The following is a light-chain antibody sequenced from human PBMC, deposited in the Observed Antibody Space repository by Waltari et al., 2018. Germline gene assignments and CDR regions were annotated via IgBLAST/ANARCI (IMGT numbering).Light chain of an antibody. V-gene: IGKV3-15*01. J-gene: IGKJ1*01. CDR1: QSINNN. CDR3: HQYNSWPPGT. Sequence: EIVMTQSPATLSVSPGDTATLSCRASQSINNNLAWYQQKPGQAPRLLIFAATTRDTGISPRFSGGGSGTDFTLTISSLQSEDFAFYYCHQYNSWPPGTFGQGTKVEIK. CDR2: AAT.